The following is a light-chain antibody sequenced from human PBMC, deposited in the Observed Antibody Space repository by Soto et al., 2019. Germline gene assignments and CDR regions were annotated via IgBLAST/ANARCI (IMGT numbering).Light chain of an antibody. CDR1: QSVSSD. V-gene: IGKV3-11*01. CDR3: QQRSDWSST. J-gene: IGKJ4*01. Sequence: EIVLTHSPATLSLSPGERATLSCRASQSVSSDLAWYQQKPGQAPRLLIYDASNRATGIPARFSGSGSGTDFTPTISSLEPDDFAVYYCQQRSDWSSTFGGGTKVQIK. CDR2: DAS.